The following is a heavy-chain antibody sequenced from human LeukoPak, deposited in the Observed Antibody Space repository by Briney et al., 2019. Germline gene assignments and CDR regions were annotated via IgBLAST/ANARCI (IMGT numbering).Heavy chain of an antibody. Sequence: ASVKVSCKASGYTFTSYYMHWVRQAPGQGLEWMGIINPSGGSTSYAQKFQGRVTMTRGTSTSTVYMELSSLRSEDTAVYYCARDPIFTGPYRAFDYWGQGTLVTVSS. V-gene: IGHV1-46*01. J-gene: IGHJ4*02. CDR3: ARDPIFTGPYRAFDY. CDR2: INPSGGST. CDR1: GYTFTSYY. D-gene: IGHD3-9*01.